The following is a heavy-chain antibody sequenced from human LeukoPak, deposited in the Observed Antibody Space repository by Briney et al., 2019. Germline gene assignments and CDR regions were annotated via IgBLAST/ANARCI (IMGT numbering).Heavy chain of an antibody. J-gene: IGHJ3*02. Sequence: SETLSLTCAVYGGSFSSYYWSWIRQPPGKGLEWIGYIYYSGSTNYNPSLKSRVTISVGTSKNQFSLKLSSVTAADTAVYYCARGTYYDILTGYYWGVYAFDIWGQGTMVTVSS. D-gene: IGHD3-9*01. V-gene: IGHV4-59*01. CDR1: GGSFSSYY. CDR2: IYYSGST. CDR3: ARGTYYDILTGYYWGVYAFDI.